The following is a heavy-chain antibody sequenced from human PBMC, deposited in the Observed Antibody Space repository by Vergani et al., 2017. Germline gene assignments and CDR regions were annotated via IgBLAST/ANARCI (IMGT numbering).Heavy chain of an antibody. CDR2: IYYSGST. Sequence: QVQLQESGPGLVKPSETLSLTCTVSGGSISSYYWSWIRQPPGKGLEWIGYIYYSGSTNYNPSLKSRVTISVDTSKNQFSLKLSSVTAADTAVYYCARGVRFLEWLPNYYYGMDVWGQGTTVTVSS. D-gene: IGHD3-3*01. CDR1: GGSISSYY. J-gene: IGHJ6*02. CDR3: ARGVRFLEWLPNYYYGMDV. V-gene: IGHV4-59*08.